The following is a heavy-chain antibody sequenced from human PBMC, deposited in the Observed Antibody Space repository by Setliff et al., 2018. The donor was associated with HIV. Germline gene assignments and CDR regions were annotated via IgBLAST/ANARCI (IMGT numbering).Heavy chain of an antibody. CDR1: GGSVGSGSDY. Sequence: PSETLSLTCSVSGGSVGSGSDYWSWIRQSPGKGLEWLGYIDYSGSTTYNPSLRSRVTISIDTSKNQFSLHLRSVTAADTAVYYCARDPPGYGDSKDYWGQGKLVTVSS. V-gene: IGHV4-61*01. CDR2: IDYSGST. D-gene: IGHD4-17*01. CDR3: ARDPPGYGDSKDY. J-gene: IGHJ4*02.